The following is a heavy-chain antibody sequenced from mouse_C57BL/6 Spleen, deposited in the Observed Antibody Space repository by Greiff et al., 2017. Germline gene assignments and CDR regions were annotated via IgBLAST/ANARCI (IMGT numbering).Heavy chain of an antibody. V-gene: IGHV1-15*01. CDR2: IVPETGGT. CDR1: GYTFTDGE. D-gene: IGHD2-1*01. Sequence: VQLQESGAELVRPGASVTLSCTASGYTFTDGEMHWLKQTSVPGLEWIWAIVPETGGTAYNQKFKGKAILTADKSSSTAYMELRSLTSEDSAVYYCTRKGLLLVDYWGQGTTLTVSS. J-gene: IGHJ2*01. CDR3: TRKGLLLVDY.